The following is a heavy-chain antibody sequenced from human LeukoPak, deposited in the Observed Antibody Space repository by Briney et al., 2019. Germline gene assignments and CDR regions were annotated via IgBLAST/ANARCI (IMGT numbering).Heavy chain of an antibody. Sequence: ASVKVSCKASGYTFTGYYMHWVRQAPGQGLKWMGWINPNSGGTNYAQKFQGRVTMTRDTSISTAYMELSRLRSDDTAVYYCARDPRRVYYDFWSGYTDWGQGTLVTVSS. V-gene: IGHV1-2*02. CDR2: INPNSGGT. CDR1: GYTFTGYY. J-gene: IGHJ4*02. D-gene: IGHD3-3*01. CDR3: ARDPRRVYYDFWSGYTD.